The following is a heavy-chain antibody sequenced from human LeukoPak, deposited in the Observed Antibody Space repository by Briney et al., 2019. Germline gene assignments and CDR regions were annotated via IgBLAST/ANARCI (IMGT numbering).Heavy chain of an antibody. CDR3: ARGYSSFDY. D-gene: IGHD2-21*01. Sequence: PSETLSLTCTVSGGSISSYYWNWIRQPPGKGLEWIGYIYSSGRTNHNPSLESRVAISVDTSKDQFSLELSSVAAADTALYYCARGYSSFDYWGQGTLVTVSS. CDR1: GGSISSYY. CDR2: IYSSGRT. J-gene: IGHJ4*02. V-gene: IGHV4-59*01.